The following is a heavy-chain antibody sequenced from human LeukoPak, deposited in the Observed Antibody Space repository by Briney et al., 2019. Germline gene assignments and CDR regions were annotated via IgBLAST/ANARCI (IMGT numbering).Heavy chain of an antibody. CDR3: TPWGGGGH. V-gene: IGHV1-18*01. CDR1: GYTFTTYG. Sequence: GASGKVSCTASGYTFTTYGITWIRQSPGQGLEWMGWISPYNGNTNYGLKFQGRLTLTTDTGTSTAYMELRSLQSDDSAVYYCTPWGGGGHWGQGTLVSVSS. CDR2: ISPYNGNT. D-gene: IGHD3-16*01. J-gene: IGHJ4*02.